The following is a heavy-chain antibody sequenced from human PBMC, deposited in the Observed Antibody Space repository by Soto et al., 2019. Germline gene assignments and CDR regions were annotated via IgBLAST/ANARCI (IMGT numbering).Heavy chain of an antibody. CDR2: ISYDGGLQ. D-gene: IGHD5-18*01. CDR1: GFTFTSYG. Sequence: QAHLVESGGGVVQPGRSLRLSCAASGFTFTSYGMHWVRQAPGTRLEWVAVISYDGGLQDYADSVKGRFTISRDNYKNMVLLQMNSLRAEDTAVYYCVSDRGYGHASVPYSWGQGTLVSVSS. CDR3: VSDRGYGHASVPYS. J-gene: IGHJ4*02. V-gene: IGHV3-30*03.